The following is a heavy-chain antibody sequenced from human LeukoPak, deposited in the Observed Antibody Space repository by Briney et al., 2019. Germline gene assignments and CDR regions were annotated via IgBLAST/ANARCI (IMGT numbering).Heavy chain of an antibody. V-gene: IGHV3-23*01. CDR1: GFTFSSYA. CDR3: ARAAYCSSTSCYRAFDI. Sequence: PGGSLRLSCEASGFTFSSYAMSWVRQAPGKGLEWVSAISGSGGSTYYADSVKGRFTISRDNSKNTLYLQMNSLRAEDTAVYYCARAAYCSSTSCYRAFDIWGQGTMVTVSS. J-gene: IGHJ3*02. D-gene: IGHD2-2*01. CDR2: ISGSGGST.